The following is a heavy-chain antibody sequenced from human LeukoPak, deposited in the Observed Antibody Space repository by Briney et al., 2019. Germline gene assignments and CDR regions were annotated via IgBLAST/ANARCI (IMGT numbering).Heavy chain of an antibody. CDR2: ISSSSSYI. Sequence: PGGSLRLSCTASGFTFSSYSMNWVRQAPGKGLEWVSSISSSSSYIYYADSVKGRFTISRDNAKNSLYLQMNSLRAEDTAVYYCARRTIRWWFDPWGQGTLVTVSS. CDR3: ARRTIRWWFDP. CDR1: GFTFSSYS. J-gene: IGHJ5*02. D-gene: IGHD4-23*01. V-gene: IGHV3-21*01.